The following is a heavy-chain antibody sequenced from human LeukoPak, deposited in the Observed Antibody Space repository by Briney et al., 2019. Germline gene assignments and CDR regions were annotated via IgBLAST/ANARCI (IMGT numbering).Heavy chain of an antibody. CDR1: GFTFSSYG. Sequence: PGGSLRLSCAASGFTFSSYGMHWVRQAPGKGLEWVAFIRYDGSNKYYADSVKGRFTISRDNSKNTLYLQMNSLRAEDTAVYYCARTWGYSDSSGYYSDYWGQGTLVTVSS. V-gene: IGHV3-30*02. CDR3: ARTWGYSDSSGYYSDY. J-gene: IGHJ4*02. CDR2: IRYDGSNK. D-gene: IGHD3-22*01.